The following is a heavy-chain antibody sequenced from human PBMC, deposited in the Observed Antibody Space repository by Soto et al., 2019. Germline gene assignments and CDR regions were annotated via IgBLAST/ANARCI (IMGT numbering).Heavy chain of an antibody. CDR2: IWYDGSNK. CDR3: ARDLFGGYSSRWTDAFEI. CDR1: GFTFSSYC. Sequence: QVQLVESGGGVVQPGRSLRLSCAASGFTFSSYCMHWVRQAPGKGLEWVAVIWYDGSNKYYADYVKGRFTICRDNYKKTLYLQLNGRRDEDTAGYYCARDLFGGYSSRWTDAFEIWGQGTMVTVSS. V-gene: IGHV3-33*01. J-gene: IGHJ3*02. D-gene: IGHD6-13*01.